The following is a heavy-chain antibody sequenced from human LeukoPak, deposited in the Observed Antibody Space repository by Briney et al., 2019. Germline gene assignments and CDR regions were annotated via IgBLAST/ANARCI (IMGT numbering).Heavy chain of an antibody. CDR1: GLTFSSHW. D-gene: IGHD6-13*01. CDR3: ARANNSSWHN. Sequence: PGGSLRLSCEASGLTFSSHWMTWIRQAPGKGLDWVANIKPDGSAEYYAASVKGRFTVSRDNAENSLYLQMNSLRVEDTAVYYCARANNSSWHNWGQGTLVTVSS. CDR2: IKPDGSAE. V-gene: IGHV3-7*01. J-gene: IGHJ4*02.